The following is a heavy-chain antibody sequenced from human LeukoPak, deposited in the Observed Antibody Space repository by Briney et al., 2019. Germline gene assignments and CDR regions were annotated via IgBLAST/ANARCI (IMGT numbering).Heavy chain of an antibody. Sequence: GESLKISCKGSGYSFSNDWIGWVRQMPGKGLEWMGIIYPGDSDTRYSPSFQGQVTISADKSISTAYLQWSSLGASDTAMYYCARPGFYYGSGSFYGDWGQGTLVTVSS. D-gene: IGHD3-10*01. CDR2: IYPGDSDT. CDR3: ARPGFYYGSGSFYGD. CDR1: GYSFSNDW. V-gene: IGHV5-51*01. J-gene: IGHJ4*02.